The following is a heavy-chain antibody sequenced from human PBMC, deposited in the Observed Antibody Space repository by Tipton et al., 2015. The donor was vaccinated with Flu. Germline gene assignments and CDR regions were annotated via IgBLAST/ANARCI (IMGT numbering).Heavy chain of an antibody. CDR3: ARMEWMVTTPRYFDL. D-gene: IGHD4-17*01. CDR1: GGPISSGGDY. V-gene: IGHV4-31*03. CDR2: IYYIGST. J-gene: IGHJ2*01. Sequence: TLSLTCTVSGGPISSGGDYWSWIRQHPGKGLEWIGHIYYIGSTNYNPSLKSRVTISVDTSKNQFSLKLSSVTAADTAVYYCARMEWMVTTPRYFDLWGRGTLVTVSS.